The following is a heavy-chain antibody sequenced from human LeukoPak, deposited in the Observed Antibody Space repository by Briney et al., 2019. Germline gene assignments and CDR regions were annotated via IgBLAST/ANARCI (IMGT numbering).Heavy chain of an antibody. V-gene: IGHV3-21*01. CDR1: GFTFSSYG. D-gene: IGHD6-13*01. CDR2: ISSSSSYI. CDR3: ARGGYSSSCLDY. Sequence: GGSLRLSCAASGFTFSSYGMHWVRQAPGKGLEWVSSISSSSSYIYYADSVKGRFTISRDNAKNSLCLQMNSLRAEDTAVYYCARGGYSSSCLDYWGQGTLVTVSS. J-gene: IGHJ4*02.